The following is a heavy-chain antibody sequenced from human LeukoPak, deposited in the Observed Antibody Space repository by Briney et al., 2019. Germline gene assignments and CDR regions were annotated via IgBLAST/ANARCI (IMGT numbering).Heavy chain of an antibody. D-gene: IGHD3-10*01. J-gene: IGHJ4*02. CDR1: GFTFSSYE. V-gene: IGHV3-48*03. CDR2: ISSGNSTI. CDR3: ARVRISMIRGDQDY. Sequence: GGSLRLSCAASGFTFSSYEMNWVGQAPGKGLEWVSYISSGNSTIYYADSVKGRFTISRDNAKNSLFLQMNSLRAEDTAVYYCARVRISMIRGDQDYWGQGTLVTVSS.